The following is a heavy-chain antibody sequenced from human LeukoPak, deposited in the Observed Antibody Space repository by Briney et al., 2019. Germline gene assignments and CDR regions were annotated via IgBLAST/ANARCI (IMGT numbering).Heavy chain of an antibody. CDR1: GASITTESYY. CDR3: ARDRSYGGSRFDT. J-gene: IGHJ5*01. D-gene: IGHD3-10*01. CDR2: ISSRGNT. Sequence: SETLSLTCSVSGASITTESYYWTWVRRTAEKGLEWIGRISSRGNTDYKSSLKSRVTISRDTSKNQVSLGLTSVTATDTAVYYCARDRSYGGSRFDTWGHGILVTVSS. V-gene: IGHV4-61*02.